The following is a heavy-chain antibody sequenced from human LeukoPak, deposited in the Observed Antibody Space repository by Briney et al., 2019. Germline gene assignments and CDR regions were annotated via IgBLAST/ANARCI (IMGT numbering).Heavy chain of an antibody. Sequence: SETLSLTCTVSGGSISSYYWSWIRQPPGKGLEWFGYIYYSGSNNYNPSLKSRVTISVDTSKNQFSLKLSSVTAADTAVYYCARTGEDWGYYYYYMDVWGKGTTVTVSS. CDR2: IYYSGSN. J-gene: IGHJ6*03. V-gene: IGHV4-59*01. CDR3: ARTGEDWGYYYYYMDV. D-gene: IGHD7-27*01. CDR1: GGSISSYY.